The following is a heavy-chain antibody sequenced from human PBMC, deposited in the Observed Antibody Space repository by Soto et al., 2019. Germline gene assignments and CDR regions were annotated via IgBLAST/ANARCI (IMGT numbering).Heavy chain of an antibody. V-gene: IGHV4-31*03. D-gene: IGHD3-10*01. CDR1: GGSISSGGYY. CDR2: IYYSGST. CDR3: ARTYYYGSGSYYNPNWFDP. Sequence: SETLSLTCTVSGGSISSGGYYWSWIRQHPGKGLEWIGYIYYSGSTYYNPSLKSRVTISVDTSKNQFSLKLSSVTAADTAVYNCARTYYYGSGSYYNPNWFDPWGQGTLVTVSS. J-gene: IGHJ5*02.